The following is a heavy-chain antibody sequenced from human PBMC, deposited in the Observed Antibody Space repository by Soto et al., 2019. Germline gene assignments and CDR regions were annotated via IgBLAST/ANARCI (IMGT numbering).Heavy chain of an antibody. V-gene: IGHV3-23*01. CDR2: ISGSGGST. CDR3: AKGIAVALYNWFDP. J-gene: IGHJ5*02. Sequence: VGSLRLSCAASGFTFSSYAMSWVRQAPGKGLEWVPAISGSGGSTYYADSVKGRFTISRDNSKNTLYLQMNSLRAEDTAVYYCAKGIAVALYNWFDPWGQGTLVTVSS. CDR1: GFTFSSYA. D-gene: IGHD6-19*01.